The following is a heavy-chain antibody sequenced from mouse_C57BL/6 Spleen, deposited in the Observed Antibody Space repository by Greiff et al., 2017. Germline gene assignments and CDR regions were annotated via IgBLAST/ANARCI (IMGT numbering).Heavy chain of an antibody. J-gene: IGHJ1*03. V-gene: IGHV5-6*02. Sequence: DVKLVESGGDLVKPGGSLKLSCAASGFTFSSYGMSWVRQTPDKRLEWVATISSGGSYTYYPDSVKGRFTISRDNAKNTLYLQMSSLKSEDTAMYYCARPIEGWYFDVWGTGTTVTVSS. CDR2: ISSGGSYT. CDR3: ARPIEGWYFDV. CDR1: GFTFSSYG.